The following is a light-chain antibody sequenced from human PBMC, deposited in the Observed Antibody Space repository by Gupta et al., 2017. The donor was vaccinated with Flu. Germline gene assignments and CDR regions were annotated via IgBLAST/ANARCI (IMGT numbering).Light chain of an antibody. Sequence: DIQMTQSPSSLSASVGDRVTITCRASQSIRSYLNWYQQKPGKAPKLLIYAASSWQGGVSSRFSGSGFGKDVTLTISSRQQEDFATYYCHQSDSNPPFTFGHGTKVDIK. J-gene: IGKJ3*01. V-gene: IGKV1-39*01. CDR3: HQSDSNPPFT. CDR1: QSIRSY. CDR2: AAS.